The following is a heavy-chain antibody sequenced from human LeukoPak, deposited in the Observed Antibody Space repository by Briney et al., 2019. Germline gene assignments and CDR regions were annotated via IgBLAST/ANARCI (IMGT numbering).Heavy chain of an antibody. Sequence: ASVKVSCKASGFIFTNYYMHWVRQAPGQGPEWMGIINPDTGNTTYAQKFQGRVAMTRDTSTRTIHMELSSLRSEDTAVYYCARGPYFDPAALFYDWGQGTLVSVSS. J-gene: IGHJ4*02. D-gene: IGHD3-22*01. CDR3: ARGPYFDPAALFYD. CDR1: GFIFTNYY. CDR2: INPDTGNT. V-gene: IGHV1-46*01.